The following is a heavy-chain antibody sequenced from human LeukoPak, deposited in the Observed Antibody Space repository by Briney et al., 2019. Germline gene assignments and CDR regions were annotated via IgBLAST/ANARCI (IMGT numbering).Heavy chain of an antibody. J-gene: IGHJ6*03. V-gene: IGHV4-38-2*02. CDR3: ARVVPPTPYYMDV. Sequence: SETLSLTCTVSGYSISSGYYWGWIRQPPGKGLEWIGSIYYSGSTYYNPSLKSRVTISVDTSKNQFSLRLSSVTAADTAVYYCARVVPPTPYYMDVWGKGTTVTVSS. CDR1: GYSISSGYY. CDR2: IYYSGST. D-gene: IGHD4/OR15-4a*01.